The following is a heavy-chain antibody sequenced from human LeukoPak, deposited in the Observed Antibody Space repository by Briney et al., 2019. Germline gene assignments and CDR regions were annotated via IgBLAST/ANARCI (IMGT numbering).Heavy chain of an antibody. CDR2: LYSNNIT. J-gene: IGHJ6*02. CDR3: AKEVYSSSWYYYYGMDV. Sequence: GGSLRLSCAASGFTVNNNYMTWVRQAPGKGLEWVSVLYSNNITYYADSVKGRFTISRDSSKNTLYLQMNSLRAEDTAVYYCAKEVYSSSWYYYYGMDVWGQGTTVTVSS. V-gene: IGHV3-66*03. CDR1: GFTVNNNY. D-gene: IGHD6-13*01.